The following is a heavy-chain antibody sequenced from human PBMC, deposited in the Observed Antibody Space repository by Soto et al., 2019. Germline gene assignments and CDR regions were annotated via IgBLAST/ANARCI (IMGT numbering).Heavy chain of an antibody. D-gene: IGHD2-2*02. CDR2: ISSDGSNK. CDR1: GFTFSSYA. V-gene: IGHV3-30-3*01. CDR3: ASLRIVVVPAAIGARVMDV. J-gene: IGHJ6*02. Sequence: QVQLVESGGGVVQPGRSLRLSCAASGFTFSSYAMHWVRQAPGKGLEWVAVISSDGSNKYYADSVKGRFTISRDNSKNPLYLQMNSLRAEDTAVYYCASLRIVVVPAAIGARVMDVWGQGTTVNVSS.